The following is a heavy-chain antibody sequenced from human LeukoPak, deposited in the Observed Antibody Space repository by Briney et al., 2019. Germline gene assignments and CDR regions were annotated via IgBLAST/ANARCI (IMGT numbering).Heavy chain of an antibody. Sequence: GGSLRLSCAASGFNFRNYWMHWVRQAPGKGLLWVSRINSDGSSTSDADSVKGRFTISRDNAENTLYLQINSLRAEDTAVYYCATDESATGRLDYWGQGTLVTDSS. CDR3: ATDESATGRLDY. J-gene: IGHJ4*02. D-gene: IGHD1-1*01. CDR2: INSDGSST. CDR1: GFNFRNYW. V-gene: IGHV3-74*01.